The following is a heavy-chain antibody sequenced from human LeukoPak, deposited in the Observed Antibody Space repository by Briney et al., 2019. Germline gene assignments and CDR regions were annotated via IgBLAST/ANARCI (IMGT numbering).Heavy chain of an antibody. Sequence: ASVKVSYKASGYTFTGYYMHWVRQAPGQGLEWMGWINPNSGGTNYAQKFQGRVTMTRDTSISTAYMELRRLRSDDTAVYYCARDLGGYCSGGSCLNWFDPWGQETLVTVSS. CDR2: INPNSGGT. D-gene: IGHD2-15*01. CDR3: ARDLGGYCSGGSCLNWFDP. J-gene: IGHJ5*02. CDR1: GYTFTGYY. V-gene: IGHV1-2*02.